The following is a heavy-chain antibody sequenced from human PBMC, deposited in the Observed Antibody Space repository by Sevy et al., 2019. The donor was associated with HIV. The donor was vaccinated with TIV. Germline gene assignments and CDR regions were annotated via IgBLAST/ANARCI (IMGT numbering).Heavy chain of an antibody. CDR2: MNPNSGNT. J-gene: IGHJ4*02. Sequence: ASVKVSCKASGYTCTSYDINWVRQATGQGLEWMGWMNPNSGNTGYAQKFQGRVTMTRNTAINTAYMELSSLRSEDTAVYYCARAGSGWYDHYFDPWGQGTLVTVSS. V-gene: IGHV1-8*01. CDR1: GYTCTSYD. CDR3: ARAGSGWYDHYFDP. D-gene: IGHD6-19*01.